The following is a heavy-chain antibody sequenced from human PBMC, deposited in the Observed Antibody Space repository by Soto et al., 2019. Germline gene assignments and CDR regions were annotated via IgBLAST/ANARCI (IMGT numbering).Heavy chain of an antibody. CDR3: AKDSGSGWYYFDS. Sequence: QVQLVESGGGVVQPGRSLRLSCAASGFTFSSYGMHWVRQAPGKGLEWVAVISYDGSNKYYADSVKGRFTISRDNSKNKLYLQMNSLRAEDTAVYYCAKDSGSGWYYFDSWGQGTLVTVSS. CDR2: ISYDGSNK. D-gene: IGHD6-19*01. V-gene: IGHV3-30*18. CDR1: GFTFSSYG. J-gene: IGHJ4*02.